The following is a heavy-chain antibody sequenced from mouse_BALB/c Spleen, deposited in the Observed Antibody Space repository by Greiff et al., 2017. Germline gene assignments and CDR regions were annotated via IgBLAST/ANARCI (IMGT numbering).Heavy chain of an antibody. V-gene: IGHV3-8*02. Sequence: EVQLQESGPSLVKPSQTLSLTCSVTGDSITSGYWNWIRKFPGNKLEYMGYISYSGSTYYNPSLKSRISITRDTSKNQYYLQLNSVTTEDTATYYCARGHGNYEGWFAYWGQGTLVTVSA. CDR1: GDSITSGY. J-gene: IGHJ3*01. CDR2: ISYSGST. CDR3: ARGHGNYEGWFAY. D-gene: IGHD2-1*01.